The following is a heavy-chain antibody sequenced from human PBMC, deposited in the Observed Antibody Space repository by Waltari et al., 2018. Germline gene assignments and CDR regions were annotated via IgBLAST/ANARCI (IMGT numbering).Heavy chain of an antibody. CDR1: GFIFSDSA. Sequence: EEQMVESGGDLVKPGGSLKLSCEASGFIFSDSAIPWVRQAPGEGLELVGRIRTKTNNYATAYGASVKGRFTIARDDSRNVAYLQMTSLKTEDTALYYCARHDPLDYWGQGTLVTVSS. CDR2: IRTKTNNYAT. J-gene: IGHJ4*02. CDR3: ARHDPLDY. V-gene: IGHV3-73*01.